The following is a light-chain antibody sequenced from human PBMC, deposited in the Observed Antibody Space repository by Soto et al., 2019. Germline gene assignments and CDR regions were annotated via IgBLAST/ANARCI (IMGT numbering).Light chain of an antibody. CDR3: QQYNNWPPYT. J-gene: IGKJ2*01. V-gene: IGKV3-15*01. CDR2: GAS. Sequence: EIVMTQSPATLSVSTGERATLSCRASQSVSSNLAWYQQKPGQAPRLLIYGASTRATGIPARFSGSGSGTEFTLTISRLPSEDFALYYRQQYNNWPPYTFGQGTKLELK. CDR1: QSVSSN.